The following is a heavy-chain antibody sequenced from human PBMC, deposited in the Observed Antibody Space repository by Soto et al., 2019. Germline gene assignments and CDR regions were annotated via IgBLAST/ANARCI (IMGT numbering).Heavy chain of an antibody. CDR2: IGWNSATI. D-gene: IGHD1-1*01. J-gene: IGHJ2*01. CDR1: GFTFDDYA. CDR3: AKDTTTFRGRGNFDL. V-gene: IGHV3-9*01. Sequence: EVQLVESGGGLVQPGRSLRLSCAASGFTFDDYAMHWVRQVPGKGLEWVSGIGWNSATIRYVDSVKGRFTLYRDNAKNSLYLRMDSLRPEDTALYFCAKDTTTFRGRGNFDLWGRGTLVTGAS.